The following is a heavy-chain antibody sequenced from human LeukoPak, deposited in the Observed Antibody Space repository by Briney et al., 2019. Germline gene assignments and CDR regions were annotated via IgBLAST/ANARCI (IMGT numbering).Heavy chain of an antibody. CDR3: AKGDYYDSSGYNDY. J-gene: IGHJ4*02. V-gene: IGHV3-9*01. D-gene: IGHD3-22*01. Sequence: GGSLRLSCAASGFTFDDYAMHWVRQAPGKGLEWVSGISWNSGSIGYADPVKGRFTISRDNAKNSLYLQMNSLRAEDTALYYCAKGDYYDSSGYNDYWGQGTLVTVSS. CDR1: GFTFDDYA. CDR2: ISWNSGSI.